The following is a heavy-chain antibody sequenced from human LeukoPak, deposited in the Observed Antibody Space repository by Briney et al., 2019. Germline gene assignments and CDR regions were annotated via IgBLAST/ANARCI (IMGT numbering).Heavy chain of an antibody. CDR3: ARERGRGRDSPWFDY. J-gene: IGHJ4*02. Sequence: GSLRLSCAASGFIVSGDFMSWVRQAPGKGLEWVSVIYSDGSTYYADSVKGRFTISRDNSKNTLDLQMTGLRAEDTAVYYCARERGRGRDSPWFDYWGQGTLVTVSS. D-gene: IGHD1-26*01. V-gene: IGHV3-53*01. CDR2: IYSDGST. CDR1: GFIVSGDF.